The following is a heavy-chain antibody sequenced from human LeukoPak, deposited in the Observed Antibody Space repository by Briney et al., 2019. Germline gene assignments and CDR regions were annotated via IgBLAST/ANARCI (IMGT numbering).Heavy chain of an antibody. J-gene: IGHJ4*02. Sequence: GGSLRLSCAASGFTLNNYNMNWVRQAPGKGLEWVSYISSSGSTIYYADSVKGRFTISRDNAKNSLYLQMNSLRAEDTAVYYCARSPIVVVTATPSYFDYWGQGTLVTVSS. CDR2: ISSSGSTI. CDR1: GFTLNNYN. V-gene: IGHV3-48*04. CDR3: ARSPIVVVTATPSYFDY. D-gene: IGHD2-21*02.